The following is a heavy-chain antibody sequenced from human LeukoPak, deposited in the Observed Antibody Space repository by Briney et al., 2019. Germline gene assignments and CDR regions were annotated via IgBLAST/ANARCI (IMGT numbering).Heavy chain of an antibody. J-gene: IGHJ6*02. Sequence: GRSLRLSCAASGFTLGDYALSWVRQAPGKGLEWVGLIRSNGYGGTTEYAASVKGRFTISRDDSKSIAYLQMNSLKTEDTAVYYCSRGTIFGVVVMYYSGMDVWGQGTTVTASS. D-gene: IGHD3-3*01. CDR1: GFTLGDYA. V-gene: IGHV3-49*04. CDR3: SRGTIFGVVVMYYSGMDV. CDR2: IRSNGYGGTT.